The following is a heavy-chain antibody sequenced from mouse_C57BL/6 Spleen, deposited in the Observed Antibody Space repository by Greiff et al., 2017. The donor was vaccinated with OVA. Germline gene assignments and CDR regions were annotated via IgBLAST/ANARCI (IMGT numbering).Heavy chain of an antibody. CDR3: ARNWDVAY. D-gene: IGHD4-1*01. CDR2: ISDGGSYT. J-gene: IGHJ3*01. Sequence: EVKLVESGGGLVKPGGSLKLSCAASGFTFSSYAMSWVRQTPEKRLEWVATISDGGSYTYYPDNVKGRFTISRDNAKNNLYLQMGHLKSEDTAMYYCARNWDVAYWGQGTLVTVSA. CDR1: GFTFSSYA. V-gene: IGHV5-4*03.